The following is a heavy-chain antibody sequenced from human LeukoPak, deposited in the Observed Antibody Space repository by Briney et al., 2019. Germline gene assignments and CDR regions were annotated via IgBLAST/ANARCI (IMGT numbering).Heavy chain of an antibody. J-gene: IGHJ6*02. CDR1: GYSLTRYW. CDR3: ARRPGQNGMDV. Sequence: ESLKIFCKGSGYSLTRYWIGWVRQVPGKGLEGMGIIYPGDSDTRYSPSFQGQVTISADKSISTAYLQWSSLKASDTAMYYCARRPGQNGMDVWGQGTTVTVSS. V-gene: IGHV5-51*01. CDR2: IYPGDSDT.